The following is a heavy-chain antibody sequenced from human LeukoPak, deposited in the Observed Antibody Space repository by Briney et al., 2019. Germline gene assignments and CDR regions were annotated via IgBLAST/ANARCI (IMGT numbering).Heavy chain of an antibody. CDR1: GGTFSSYV. V-gene: IGHV1-69*04. CDR2: TIPLLGMT. Sequence: SVKVSCKASGGTFSSYVIIWLRQVPGQGFEWMGRTIPLLGMTNYAQQFEGRVTFTADKSSSTVYMELSSLTSEDTAVYYCAPDGFDIWGQGTVVTVSS. CDR3: APDGFDI. J-gene: IGHJ3*02.